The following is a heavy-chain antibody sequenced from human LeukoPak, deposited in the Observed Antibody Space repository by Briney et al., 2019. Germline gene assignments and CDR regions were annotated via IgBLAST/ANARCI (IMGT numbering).Heavy chain of an antibody. J-gene: IGHJ4*02. Sequence: SETLSLTCTVSGEPISGFYWTWIRQPPGKGLEWIGYIYYSGSTNYNPSLKSRVTISVDTSKNQFSLKLSSVTAADTAVYYCARLRRVDIVATVDFDYWGQGTLVTVSS. CDR2: IYYSGST. D-gene: IGHD5-12*01. CDR1: GEPISGFY. CDR3: ARLRRVDIVATVDFDY. V-gene: IGHV4-59*12.